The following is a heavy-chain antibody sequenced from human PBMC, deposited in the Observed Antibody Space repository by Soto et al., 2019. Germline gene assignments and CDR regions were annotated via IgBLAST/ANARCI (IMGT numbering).Heavy chain of an antibody. Sequence: HALSLTCAISGDSVSSNSAAWNWIRHSPSRGLEWLGRTYYRSKWYNDYAVSMRSRITINPDTTKNQFSLQLNSATPEDTAVYYCATWRFDYWGQGTLVNVS. J-gene: IGHJ4*02. CDR2: TYYRSKWYN. V-gene: IGHV6-1*01. CDR1: GDSVSSNSAA. CDR3: ATWRFDY.